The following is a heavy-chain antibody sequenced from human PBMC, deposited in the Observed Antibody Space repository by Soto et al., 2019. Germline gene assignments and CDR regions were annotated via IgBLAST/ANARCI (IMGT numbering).Heavy chain of an antibody. V-gene: IGHV4-34*01. CDR2: INHSGST. J-gene: IGHJ2*01. CDR1: GGSFSGYY. CDR3: ARAPMTTVTRHFDL. D-gene: IGHD4-4*01. Sequence: QVQLQQWGAGLLKPSETLSLTCAVYGGSFSGYYWSWIRQPPGKGLEWIGEINHSGSTNYNPSLKSRVTISVDTSKNQFSLKLGSVTAADTAVYYCARAPMTTVTRHFDLWGRGTLVTVSS.